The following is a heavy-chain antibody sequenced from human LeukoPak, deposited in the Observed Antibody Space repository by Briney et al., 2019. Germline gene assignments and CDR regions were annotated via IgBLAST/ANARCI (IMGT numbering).Heavy chain of an antibody. J-gene: IGHJ1*01. Sequence: GGSLRLPCAASGFTFSSYWMTWGRQAPGKGLEWVANIRQDGSEKNYVDSVKGRFTISRDNAKNSLYLQMNSLRVEDTAVYFCMRQNRAYFFGHWGQGTLVTVSP. CDR1: GFTFSSYW. CDR2: IRQDGSEK. CDR3: MRQNRAYFFGH. D-gene: IGHD3-3*01. V-gene: IGHV3-7*01.